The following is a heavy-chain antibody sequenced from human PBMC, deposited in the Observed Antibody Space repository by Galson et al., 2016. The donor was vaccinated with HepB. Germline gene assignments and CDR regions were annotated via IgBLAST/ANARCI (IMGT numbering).Heavy chain of an antibody. CDR1: GFTFSSYW. V-gene: IGHV3-74*03. J-gene: IGHJ6*03. CDR2: INSDGTT. Sequence: SLRLSCAASGFTFSSYWMNWVRQPPGKGLVWVARINSDGTTTYADSVEGRFTISGDDADNTLYLQMNSLRVEDTAVYYCARDQYDFWSGRSYYYYMDVWGTGTTVTVSS. D-gene: IGHD3-3*01. CDR3: ARDQYDFWSGRSYYYYMDV.